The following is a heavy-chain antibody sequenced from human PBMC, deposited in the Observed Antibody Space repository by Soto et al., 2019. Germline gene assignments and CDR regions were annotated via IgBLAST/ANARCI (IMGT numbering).Heavy chain of an antibody. CDR3: ARDRRGYCSSTSCYDWFDP. J-gene: IGHJ5*02. Sequence: PGGSLRLSCAAPGFTFSSDSMNWVRQAPGKGLEWVSSISSSSSYIYYADSVKGRFTISRDNAKNSLYLQMNSLRAEDTAVYYCARDRRGYCSSTSCYDWFDPWGQGTLVTVSS. D-gene: IGHD2-2*01. V-gene: IGHV3-21*01. CDR2: ISSSSSYI. CDR1: GFTFSSDS.